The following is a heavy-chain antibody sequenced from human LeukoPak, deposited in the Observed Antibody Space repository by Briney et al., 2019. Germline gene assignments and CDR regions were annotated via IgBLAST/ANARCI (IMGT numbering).Heavy chain of an antibody. CDR2: IYYSGTT. Sequence: PSETVSLTCTVSGGSLDSFYWSWIRQAPGKGLEYIGYIYYSGTTNYDPSLKGRVTISVDMSKNQFSLKLISVTAADTAVYYCARDPPGKGALDFWGQGTLVTVSS. V-gene: IGHV4-59*01. CDR1: GGSLDSFY. D-gene: IGHD3-16*01. CDR3: ARDPPGKGALDF. J-gene: IGHJ4*02.